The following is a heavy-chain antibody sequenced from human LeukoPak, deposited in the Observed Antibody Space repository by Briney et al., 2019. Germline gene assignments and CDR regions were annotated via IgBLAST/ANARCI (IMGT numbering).Heavy chain of an antibody. CDR2: IYYSGST. V-gene: IGHV4-59*08. CDR1: GGSISSYY. Sequence: PSETLSLTCTVSGGSISSYYWSWIRQPPGKGLEWIGYIYYSGSTNYNPSLKSRVTISVDTSKNQFSLKLSSVTAADTAVYYCARSSPCGSGSYYERLWYFDLWGRGTLVTVSS. J-gene: IGHJ2*01. CDR3: ARSSPCGSGSYYERLWYFDL. D-gene: IGHD3-10*01.